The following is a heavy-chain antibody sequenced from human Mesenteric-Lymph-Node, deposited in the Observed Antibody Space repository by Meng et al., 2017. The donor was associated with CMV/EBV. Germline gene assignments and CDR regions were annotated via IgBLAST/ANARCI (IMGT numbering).Heavy chain of an antibody. CDR1: EFTFSSFW. Sequence: GGSLRLSCAASEFTFSSFWMHWVRQAPGKGLVWVSRINSDGSSTSYADSVKGRFTISRDNAKNSLYLQMNSLRAEDTAVYYCARDKWDIVVVPAATSPQRYYYYYGMDVWGQGTTVTVSS. CDR2: INSDGSST. CDR3: ARDKWDIVVVPAATSPQRYYYYYGMDV. D-gene: IGHD2-2*01. J-gene: IGHJ6*02. V-gene: IGHV3-74*01.